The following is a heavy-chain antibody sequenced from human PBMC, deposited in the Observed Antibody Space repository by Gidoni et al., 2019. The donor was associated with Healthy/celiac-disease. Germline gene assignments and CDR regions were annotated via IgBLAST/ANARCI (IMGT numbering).Heavy chain of an antibody. CDR1: GFTFSSYG. D-gene: IGHD6-13*01. V-gene: IGHV3-33*01. CDR3: ARTASIAAAGTGWLDY. Sequence: QVQLVESGGGVVQPGRSLRLSCAASGFTFSSYGMHWVRQAPGKGLEWGAVIWYDGSNKYYADSVKGRFTISRDNSKNTLYLQMNSLRAEDTAVYYCARTASIAAAGTGWLDYWGQGTLVTVSS. CDR2: IWYDGSNK. J-gene: IGHJ4*02.